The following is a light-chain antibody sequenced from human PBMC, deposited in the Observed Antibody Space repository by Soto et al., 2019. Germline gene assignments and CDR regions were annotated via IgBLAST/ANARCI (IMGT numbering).Light chain of an antibody. J-gene: IGLJ2*01. CDR1: KLGDKY. V-gene: IGLV3-1*01. CDR3: QAWDSSVVV. Sequence: SYELTQAPSVSVSPGQTASITCSGDKLGDKYVCWYQQKPGQSPVVVIYQDTKRPSGIPERFSGSNSGNTATLTISGTQAMDEADYYCQAWDSSVVVFGGGNKLTVL. CDR2: QDT.